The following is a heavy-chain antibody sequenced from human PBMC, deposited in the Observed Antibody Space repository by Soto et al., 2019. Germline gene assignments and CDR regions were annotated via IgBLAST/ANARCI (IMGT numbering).Heavy chain of an antibody. J-gene: IGHJ4*02. V-gene: IGHV3-23*01. D-gene: IGHD6-13*01. CDR2: ISGSGGST. CDR3: AKAPVTHAAAARGGGVYFDY. CDR1: GFTFSNYA. Sequence: EVQLLESGGDLVQPGGSLRLSCAASGFTFSNYAMTWVRQTPGKGLEWVSIISGSGGSTYYADSVKGRFTISRDSSKNTLYLQMNSVRAEDTAVYYCAKAPVTHAAAARGGGVYFDYRGQGTLVTVSS.